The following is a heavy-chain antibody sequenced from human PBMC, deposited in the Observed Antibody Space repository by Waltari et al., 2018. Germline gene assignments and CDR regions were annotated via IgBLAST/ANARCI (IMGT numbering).Heavy chain of an antibody. Sequence: QVQLQESGPGLVKPSQTLSLTCTVSGGPISGGTYLWRWIRQPAGKGLEWIGHIYTSGSTNYNPSLKSRVTISVDTSKNQFSLKLSSVTAADTAVYYCARASLGEDYWGQGTLVTVSS. CDR1: GGPISGGTYL. CDR2: IYTSGST. D-gene: IGHD1-26*01. CDR3: ARASLGEDY. V-gene: IGHV4-61*09. J-gene: IGHJ4*02.